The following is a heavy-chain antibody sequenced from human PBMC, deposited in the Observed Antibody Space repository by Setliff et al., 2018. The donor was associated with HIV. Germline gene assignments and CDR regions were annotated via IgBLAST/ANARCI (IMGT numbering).Heavy chain of an antibody. J-gene: IGHJ4*02. Sequence: PSETLSLTCTVFGGSISSDSYYWTWIRQPAGKGLEWIGHIHTSGSTNYNPSLKSRVTISIDTSKNQFSLKLRSATATDTALYYCARVSSSYYFLGAFDSWGQGTLVTVSS. CDR1: GGSISSDSYY. CDR2: IHTSGST. V-gene: IGHV4-61*09. D-gene: IGHD6-13*01. CDR3: ARVSSSYYFLGAFDS.